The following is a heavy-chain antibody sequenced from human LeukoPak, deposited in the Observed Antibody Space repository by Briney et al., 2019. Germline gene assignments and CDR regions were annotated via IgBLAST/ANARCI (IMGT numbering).Heavy chain of an antibody. Sequence: SVKVSCKASGGTFSSYTISWVRQAPGQGIEWMGRIIPILGIANYAQKFQGRVTITADKSTSTAYMELSSLRSEDTAVYYCASISGSYSVGYFDYWGQGTLVTVSS. V-gene: IGHV1-69*02. J-gene: IGHJ4*02. D-gene: IGHD1-26*01. CDR1: GGTFSSYT. CDR2: IIPILGIA. CDR3: ASISGSYSVGYFDY.